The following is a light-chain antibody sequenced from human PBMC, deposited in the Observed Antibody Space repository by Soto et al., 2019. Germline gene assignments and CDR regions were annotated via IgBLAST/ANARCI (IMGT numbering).Light chain of an antibody. Sequence: EIVLTQSPGTLSLSPGETATLSCRASQSLTSSYLAWYQQRPGQAPRLLIYDASTRATGIPDRFSGGGSGTEFTLTISSLQSEDFVVYYCQQYNSWPPITFGQGTRLEI. CDR3: QQYNSWPPIT. CDR1: QSLTSSY. V-gene: IGKV3-15*01. CDR2: DAS. J-gene: IGKJ5*01.